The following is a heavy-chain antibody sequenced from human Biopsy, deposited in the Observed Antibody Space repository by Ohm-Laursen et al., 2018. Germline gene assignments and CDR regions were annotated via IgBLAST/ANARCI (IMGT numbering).Heavy chain of an antibody. V-gene: IGHV4-39*01. CDR1: GGSISNNNYY. J-gene: IGHJ5*02. Sequence: SQTLSLTCPVSGGSISNNNYYWGWIRQPPGKGLEWIGSIFYRGSTHYKPSLKSRVNISVDTSKNQFSLKLNSVTAADTAVYYCARDYGTSGYYYVSWGQGTLVTVSS. D-gene: IGHD3-22*01. CDR3: ARDYGTSGYYYVS. CDR2: IFYRGST.